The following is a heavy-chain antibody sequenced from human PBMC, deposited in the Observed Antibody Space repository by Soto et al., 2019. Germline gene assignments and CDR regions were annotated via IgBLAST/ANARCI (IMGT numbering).Heavy chain of an antibody. J-gene: IGHJ4*02. CDR1: GGSISSYY. V-gene: IGHV4-4*07. Sequence: QVQLQESGPGLVKPSETLSLTCTVSGGSISSYYWSWIRQPAGKGLEWIGRIYISGSTNYNPSLKSRVTMSVDTSKNQFSVKLSSVTAADTAVYYCARAITIFGVVTYSFDYWGQGTLVTVSS. CDR2: IYISGST. CDR3: ARAITIFGVVTYSFDY. D-gene: IGHD3-3*01.